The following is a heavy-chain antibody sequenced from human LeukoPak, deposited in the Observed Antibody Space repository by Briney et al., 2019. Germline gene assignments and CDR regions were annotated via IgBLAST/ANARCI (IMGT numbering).Heavy chain of an antibody. Sequence: PGGFLRLSCAASGFTVSSNYMSWVRQAPGKGLEWVSVIYSGGSTYYADSVKSRFTISRDNSKNTLYLQMNSLRAEDTAVYYCARESIVGATNRAFDYWGQGTLVTVSS. CDR2: IYSGGST. V-gene: IGHV3-53*01. CDR1: GFTVSSNY. CDR3: ARESIVGATNRAFDY. J-gene: IGHJ4*02. D-gene: IGHD1-26*01.